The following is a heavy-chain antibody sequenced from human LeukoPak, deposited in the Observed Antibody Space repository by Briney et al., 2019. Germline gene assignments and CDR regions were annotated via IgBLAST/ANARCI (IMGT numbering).Heavy chain of an antibody. J-gene: IGHJ4*02. CDR2: ISTSSTTI. CDR3: ARDRGYYYDY. V-gene: IGHV3-48*02. D-gene: IGHD3-10*01. Sequence: PGGSLRLSCAASGFTFSSHSMNWVRQAPGNGLEWVSYISTSSTTIYYADSVKGRFTISRDNAKNSLYLQMNSLRDEDTAVYYCARDRGYYYDYWGQGTLVTVSS. CDR1: GFTFSSHS.